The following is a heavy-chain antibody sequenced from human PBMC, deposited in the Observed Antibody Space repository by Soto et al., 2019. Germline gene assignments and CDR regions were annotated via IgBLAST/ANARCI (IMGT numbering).Heavy chain of an antibody. Sequence: SVKVSCKASGFTSTSSAVQWVRQARGQRLEWIGWIVVGSGNTNYAQKFQERVTITRDMSTSTAYMELSSLRSEDTAVYYCAAVFVGYCSSTSCYLGGYGMDVWGQGTTVTVSS. V-gene: IGHV1-58*01. CDR2: IVVGSGNT. J-gene: IGHJ6*02. D-gene: IGHD2-2*01. CDR1: GFTSTSSA. CDR3: AAVFVGYCSSTSCYLGGYGMDV.